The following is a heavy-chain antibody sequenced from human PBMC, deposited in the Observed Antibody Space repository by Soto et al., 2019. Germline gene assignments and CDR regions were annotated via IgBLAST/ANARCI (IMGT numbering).Heavy chain of an antibody. J-gene: IGHJ6*02. CDR1: GGTFSSYT. Sequence: QVQLVQSGAEVKKPGSSVKVSCKASGGTFSSYTISWVRQAPGQGLEWMGRIIPILGIANYAQKFQGRVTITADKSTSTAYMEMGSLRSEDTALYYCARSRGMDVWGQGTTVTVSS. CDR3: ARSRGMDV. CDR2: IIPILGIA. V-gene: IGHV1-69*02.